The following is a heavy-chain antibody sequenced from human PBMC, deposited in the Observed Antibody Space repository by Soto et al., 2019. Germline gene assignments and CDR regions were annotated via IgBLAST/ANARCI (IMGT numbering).Heavy chain of an antibody. Sequence: ESLKISCKGSGYSFTSYWIGWVRQMPGKGLEWMGIIYPGDSDTRYSPSFQGQVTISADKSISTAYLQWSSLKASDTAMYYCARGDDILTGYRYYYYGMDVWGQGTTVTVSS. CDR1: GYSFTSYW. J-gene: IGHJ6*02. V-gene: IGHV5-51*01. CDR3: ARGDDILTGYRYYYYGMDV. D-gene: IGHD3-9*01. CDR2: IYPGDSDT.